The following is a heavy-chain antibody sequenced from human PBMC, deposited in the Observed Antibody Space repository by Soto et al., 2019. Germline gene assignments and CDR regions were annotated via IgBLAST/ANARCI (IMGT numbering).Heavy chain of an antibody. J-gene: IGHJ4*02. V-gene: IGHV3-66*01. CDR1: GFTVSSNY. CDR2: IYSGGST. D-gene: IGHD3-22*01. CDR3: ARAGYDSSGYSLPDY. Sequence: GGSLRLSCAASGFTVSSNYMSWVRQAPGKGLEWVSVIYSGGSTYYADSVKGRFTISRDNSKNTLYLQMNSLRAEDTAVYYSARAGYDSSGYSLPDYWGQGTLVTVSS.